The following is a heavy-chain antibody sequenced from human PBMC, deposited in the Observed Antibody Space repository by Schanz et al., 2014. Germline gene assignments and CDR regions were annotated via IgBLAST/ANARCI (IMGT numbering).Heavy chain of an antibody. CDR1: GFTFSSYA. V-gene: IGHV3-66*01. CDR2: IYASGAT. CDR3: ARDGNYYGSRNYYKTPYYFDY. J-gene: IGHJ4*02. Sequence: VQLVESGGGVVQPGRSLRLSCAASGFTFSSYAMHWVRQAPGKGLEWVSTIYASGATYYADSVKRRFTISRDISKNTLHLQVTSLRAEDTAIYYCARDGNYYGSRNYYKTPYYFDYWGQGTLVAVSS. D-gene: IGHD3-10*01.